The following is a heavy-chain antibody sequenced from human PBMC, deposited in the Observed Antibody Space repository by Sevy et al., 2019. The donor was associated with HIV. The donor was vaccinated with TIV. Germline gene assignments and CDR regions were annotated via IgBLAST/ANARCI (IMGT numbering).Heavy chain of an antibody. CDR2: INQDGSVK. CDR1: GFTLNSYW. V-gene: IGHV3-7*01. Sequence: GGSLRLSCAASGFTLNSYWMSWVRRAPGKGLEWVANINQDGSVKDYVDSVKGRFTISRDNARNSLYLRMNSLRAEDTAPYYCVRAIAAAGSFWGQGTLVTVSS. J-gene: IGHJ4*02. CDR3: VRAIAAAGSF. D-gene: IGHD6-13*01.